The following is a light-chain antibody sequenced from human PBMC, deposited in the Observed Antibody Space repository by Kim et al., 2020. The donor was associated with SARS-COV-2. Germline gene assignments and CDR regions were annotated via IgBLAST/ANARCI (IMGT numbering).Light chain of an antibody. CDR2: GAS. CDR3: QQYSTSLRT. V-gene: IGKV3-20*01. CDR1: QSVTSSY. Sequence: EIVLTQSPGTLSLSPGERATLSCRASQSVTSSYLAWYQQKPGQPPRLLIYGASNRATGIPDRFSGSGSGTDFTLTISRLESEDLAVYYCQQYSTSLRTFGQGTNVDIK. J-gene: IGKJ1*01.